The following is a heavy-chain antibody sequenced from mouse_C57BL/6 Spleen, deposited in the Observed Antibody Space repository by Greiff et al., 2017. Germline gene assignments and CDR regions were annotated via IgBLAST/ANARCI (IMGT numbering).Heavy chain of an antibody. CDR2: IDPENGDT. CDR1: GFNIKDDY. D-gene: IGHD1-1*01. V-gene: IGHV14-4*01. Sequence: VQLQQSGAELVRPGASVKLSCTASGFNIKDDYMHWVKQRPEQGLEWIGWIDPENGDTEYASKFQGKATITADTSSNTASLQLSSLTSEDTAVYYCAHYYGSTWFAYWGQGTLVTVSA. J-gene: IGHJ3*01. CDR3: AHYYGSTWFAY.